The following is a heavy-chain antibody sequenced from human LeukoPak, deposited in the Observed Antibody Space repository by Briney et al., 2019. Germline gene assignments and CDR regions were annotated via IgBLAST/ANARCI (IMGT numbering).Heavy chain of an antibody. D-gene: IGHD3-3*01. CDR2: INPSGGST. CDR3: ARDSSLYDFWSGPDY. CDR1: GYTFTSYY. Sequence: GASVKVSCKASGYTFTSYYMHWLRQAPGQGLEWMGIINPSGGSTSYAQKFQGRVTMTRDTSTSTVYMELSSLRSEDTAVYYCARDSSLYDFWSGPDYWGQGTLVTVSS. J-gene: IGHJ4*02. V-gene: IGHV1-46*03.